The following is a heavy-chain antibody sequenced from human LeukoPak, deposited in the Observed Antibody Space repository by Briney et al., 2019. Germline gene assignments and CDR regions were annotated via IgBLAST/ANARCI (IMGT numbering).Heavy chain of an antibody. CDR2: ISSGGDIM. CDR3: ATNLIGAGEYFQQ. CDR1: GLRFSDYY. V-gene: IGHV3-11*01. D-gene: IGHD2/OR15-2a*01. Sequence: GGSLRLSCAASGLRFSDYYVSWIRQAPGKGLQWVSYISSGGDIMHYADSVKGRFTSSRDNAKNSGYLEMNSLGAEDTAVYYCATNLIGAGEYFQQWGQGTLVTVSP. J-gene: IGHJ1*01.